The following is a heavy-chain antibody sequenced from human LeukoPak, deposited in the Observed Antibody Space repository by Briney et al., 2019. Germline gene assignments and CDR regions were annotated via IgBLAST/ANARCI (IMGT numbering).Heavy chain of an antibody. Sequence: GSLRLSCVASGFTFSSYTMNWLRKAPGKGLEWISYISSSSSVTYYADSVKGRFSISRDNAKNSLYLQMNSLRDDDTAVYYCARDKSGSDSARGAVIDICGQGAMVTVSS. CDR2: ISSSSSVT. CDR1: GFTFSSYT. J-gene: IGHJ3*02. CDR3: ARDKSGSDSARGAVIDI. D-gene: IGHD1-26*01. V-gene: IGHV3-48*02.